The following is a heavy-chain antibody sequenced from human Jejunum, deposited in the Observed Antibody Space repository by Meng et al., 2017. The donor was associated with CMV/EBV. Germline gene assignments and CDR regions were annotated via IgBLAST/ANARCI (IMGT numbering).Heavy chain of an antibody. J-gene: IGHJ4*02. CDR2: IHDSEST. D-gene: IGHD2-2*01. V-gene: IGHV4-34*01. Sequence: TCAVNGWSFSGYYWNWIRQPPGKGLEWIGEIHDSESTSYNPSLKSRATISLDTSKNHFSLMLDSVTAADTAVYFCARRVVPTAMGRWGQGTLVTVSS. CDR1: GWSFSGYY. CDR3: ARRVVPTAMGR.